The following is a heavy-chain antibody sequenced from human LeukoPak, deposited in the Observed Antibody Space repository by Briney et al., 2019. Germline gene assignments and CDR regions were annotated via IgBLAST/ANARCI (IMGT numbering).Heavy chain of an antibody. D-gene: IGHD5-18*01. CDR1: GFSFTNSA. V-gene: IGHV1-58*01. CDR2: IVVGSGNT. CDR3: AAGYIGGAMVTNAFDI. J-gene: IGHJ3*02. Sequence: SVKVSCTASGFSFTNSAVQWVRQARGQGLEWIGWIVVGSGNTIYVQKFQERVTITRDMSTSTAYMELSSLRSEDTAVYYCAAGYIGGAMVTNAFDIWGQGTMVTVSS.